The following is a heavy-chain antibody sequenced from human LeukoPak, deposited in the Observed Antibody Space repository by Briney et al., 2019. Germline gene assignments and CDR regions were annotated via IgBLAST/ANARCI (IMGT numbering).Heavy chain of an antibody. J-gene: IGHJ3*02. CDR3: TRGRDHYDSSGHHVDAFDI. D-gene: IGHD3-22*01. Sequence: GGSLRLSCTASGFTFGDYAMSWFRQAPGKGLEWVGFIRSKAYGGTTEYAASVKGRFTISRDDSKSIAYLQMNSLKTEDTAVYYCTRGRDHYDSSGHHVDAFDIWGQGTMVTVSS. CDR1: GFTFGDYA. CDR2: IRSKAYGGTT. V-gene: IGHV3-49*03.